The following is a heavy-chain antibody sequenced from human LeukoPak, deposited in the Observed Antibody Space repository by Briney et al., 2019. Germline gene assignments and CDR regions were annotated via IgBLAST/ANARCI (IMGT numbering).Heavy chain of an antibody. V-gene: IGHV4-59*01. Sequence: SETLSLACTVSGASINTYYWSWIRQPPGKGLEWIGYIYYSGTTSYNPSLKTRVTISIDTSKNQFSLKLSSVTAADTAVYYCARVLRPMASQYYFDYWGQGTLVTVSS. CDR2: IYYSGTT. J-gene: IGHJ4*02. D-gene: IGHD3-10*01. CDR1: GASINTYY. CDR3: ARVLRPMASQYYFDY.